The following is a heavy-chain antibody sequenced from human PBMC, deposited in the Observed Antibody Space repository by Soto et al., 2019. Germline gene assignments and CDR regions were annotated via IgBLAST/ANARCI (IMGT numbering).Heavy chain of an antibody. CDR1: GFTFSSYA. CDR3: TRVYCSSTSCYDVDY. Sequence: GGSLRLSCAASGFTFSSYAMSWVRQAPGKGLEWVSAISGSGGSTYYADSVKGRFTISRDNSKSIAYLQMNSLKTEDTAVYYCTRVYCSSTSCYDVDYWGQGTLVTVSS. J-gene: IGHJ4*02. CDR2: ISGSGGST. D-gene: IGHD2-2*01. V-gene: IGHV3-23*01.